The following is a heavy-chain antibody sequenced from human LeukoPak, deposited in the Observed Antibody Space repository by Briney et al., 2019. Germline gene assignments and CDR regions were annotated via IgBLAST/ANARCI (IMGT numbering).Heavy chain of an antibody. CDR2: IWYDGSNK. J-gene: IGHJ4*02. V-gene: IGHV3-33*06. D-gene: IGHD6-19*01. CDR1: GFTFSSYG. Sequence: PGGSLRLSCAASGFTFSSYGMHWVRQAPGKGLEWVAVIWYDGSNKYYADSVKGRFTISRDNSKNTLYLQMNSLRAEDTAVYCCAKASLYSSGWHAFDYWGQGTLVTVS. CDR3: AKASLYSSGWHAFDY.